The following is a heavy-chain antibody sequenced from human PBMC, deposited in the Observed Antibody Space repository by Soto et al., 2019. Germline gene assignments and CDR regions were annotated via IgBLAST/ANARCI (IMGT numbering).Heavy chain of an antibody. V-gene: IGHV4-39*01. J-gene: IGHJ6*02. Sequence: SETLSLTCTDSGGSISSSSYYWGRIRQPPGKGLEWIGSIYYSGSTYYNPSLKSRVTISVDTSKNQFSLKLSSVTAADTAVYYCARTIPSGWYPSHYYGMDVWGQGTTVT. D-gene: IGHD6-19*01. CDR2: IYYSGST. CDR1: GGSISSSSYY. CDR3: ARTIPSGWYPSHYYGMDV.